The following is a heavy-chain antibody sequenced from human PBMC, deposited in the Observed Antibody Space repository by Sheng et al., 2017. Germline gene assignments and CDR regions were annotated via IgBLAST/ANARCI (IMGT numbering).Heavy chain of an antibody. CDR3: ARSTSLDY. J-gene: IGHJ4*02. D-gene: IGHD1-1*01. CDR2: ISPYNGNT. V-gene: IGHV1-18*04. CDR1: GYTFTSHG. Sequence: QVQLVQSGAEVKEPGASVKVSCKASGYTFTSHGISWVRQAPGQGLELMGWISPYNGNTNYAQKFHGRVTMATDTSTSTVYMELRSLRSDDTAVYYCARSTSLDYWGQGTLVTVSS.